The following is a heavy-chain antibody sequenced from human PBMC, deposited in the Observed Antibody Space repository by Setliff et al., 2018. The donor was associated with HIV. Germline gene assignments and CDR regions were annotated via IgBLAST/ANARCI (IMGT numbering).Heavy chain of an antibody. CDR1: GAGITSYS. CDR2: VYSSGST. D-gene: IGHD1-26*01. Sequence: SETLSLTCTVSGAGITSYSWSWIRQPAGKGLEWIGRVYSSGSTNYNPSLRNRLTMSVDTSKKQFSLKLSSVTAADTAVYYCARGSVIVADALDIWGQGTMVTVSS. CDR3: ARGSVIVADALDI. J-gene: IGHJ3*02. V-gene: IGHV4-4*07.